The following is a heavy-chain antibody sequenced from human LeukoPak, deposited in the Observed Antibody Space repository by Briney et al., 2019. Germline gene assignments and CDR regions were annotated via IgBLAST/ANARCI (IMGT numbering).Heavy chain of an antibody. CDR2: IDNAGNR. Sequence: GGTLRLSCAASGFTLSNYDRNWVRQPTGKGLEWISGIDNAGNRYYPPSVKGRFTISREIAKSSLYLQMNSLRAEDTAVYYCARVGLGAVHDAFDIWGQGTTVTVSS. CDR3: ARVGLGAVHDAFDI. J-gene: IGHJ3*02. V-gene: IGHV3-13*04. D-gene: IGHD1-26*01. CDR1: GFTLSNYD.